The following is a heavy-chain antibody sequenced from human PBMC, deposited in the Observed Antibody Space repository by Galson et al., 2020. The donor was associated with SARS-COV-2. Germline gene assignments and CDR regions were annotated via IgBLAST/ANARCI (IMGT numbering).Heavy chain of an antibody. CDR1: GLSISSSSYS. V-gene: IGHV4-30-2*01. CDR2: IYRSGSA. D-gene: IGHD2-15*01. J-gene: IGHJ4*02. CDR3: ARGRSSGTPTFDS. Sequence: SETLSLTCDVSGLSISSSSYSWSWIRQPPGKPLEWIGYIYRSGSAYYKPSLKSRVTMSLDGSRNQFSLNLNSVTAADTAVYYCARGRSSGTPTFDSWGQGTLVTVSS.